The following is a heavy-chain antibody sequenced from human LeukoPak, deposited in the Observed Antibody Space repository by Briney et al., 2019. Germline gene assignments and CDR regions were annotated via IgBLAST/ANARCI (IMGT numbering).Heavy chain of an antibody. D-gene: IGHD3-16*02. Sequence: SETLSLTCTVSGVSISSYYWSWIRQPPGKGLEWIGYIYYSGSTNYNPSLKSRVPISVDTSKNQFSLQLSSVTAADTAVYYCATSTRYYDYVWGSYRFDYWGQGTLVTVSS. CDR1: GVSISSYY. J-gene: IGHJ4*02. V-gene: IGHV4-59*12. CDR2: IYYSGST. CDR3: ATSTRYYDYVWGSYRFDY.